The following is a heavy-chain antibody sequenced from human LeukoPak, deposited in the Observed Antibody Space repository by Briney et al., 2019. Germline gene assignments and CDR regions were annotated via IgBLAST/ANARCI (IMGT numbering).Heavy chain of an antibody. CDR3: ARSTGTTSYYYYGMDV. D-gene: IGHD1-1*01. CDR1: GFTVSSNY. V-gene: IGHV3-53*01. Sequence: GSLRLSCAASGFTVSSNYMSWVRQAPGKGLEWVSVIYSGGSTYYADSVKGRFTISRDNSKNTLYLQMNSLRAEDTAVYYCARSTGTTSYYYYGMDVWGQGTTITVSS. J-gene: IGHJ6*02. CDR2: IYSGGST.